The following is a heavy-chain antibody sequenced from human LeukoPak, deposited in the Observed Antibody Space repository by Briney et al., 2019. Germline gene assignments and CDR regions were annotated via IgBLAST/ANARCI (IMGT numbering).Heavy chain of an antibody. CDR1: GFTFSIYG. V-gene: IGHV3-30*18. J-gene: IGHJ4*02. CDR3: AEDRGNWNEYIDY. D-gene: IGHD1-20*01. CDR2: ISYDGSNK. Sequence: GGSLRLSCAASGFTFSIYGIHWVRQAPGKGLEWVAVISYDGSNKYYADSVKGRFTISRDNSKNTLYLQMNSLRAEDTAMYYCAEDRGNWNEYIDYWGQGTLVTVSS.